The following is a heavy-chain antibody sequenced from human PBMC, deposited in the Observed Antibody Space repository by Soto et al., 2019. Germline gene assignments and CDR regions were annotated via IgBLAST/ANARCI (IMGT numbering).Heavy chain of an antibody. D-gene: IGHD4-4*01. J-gene: IGHJ5*02. Sequence: EVQLVESGGGLVQPGGSLRLSCAASGFTFSSYSMNWVRQAPGKGLEWVSYISSSSSTIYYADSVQGRFTISRDNAKNSLYLKMNSLRDEDTAVYYCARESNQLNWFDPWGQGTLVTVSS. CDR3: ARESNQLNWFDP. V-gene: IGHV3-48*02. CDR1: GFTFSSYS. CDR2: ISSSSSTI.